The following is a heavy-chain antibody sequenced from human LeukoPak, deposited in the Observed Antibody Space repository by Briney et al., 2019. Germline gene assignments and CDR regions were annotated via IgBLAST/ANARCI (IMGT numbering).Heavy chain of an antibody. CDR1: GFTFSSYA. CDR2: ISGSGGST. J-gene: IGHJ6*03. CDR3: AKDHLAVAGTYYYYYMDV. V-gene: IGHV3-23*01. D-gene: IGHD6-19*01. Sequence: PGGSLRLSCAASGFTFSSYAMSWVRQAPGKGLEWVSAISGSGGSTYYADSVKGRFTISRDNSKNTLYLQMNSLRAEDTAVYYCAKDHLAVAGTYYYYYMDVWGKGTTVTVSS.